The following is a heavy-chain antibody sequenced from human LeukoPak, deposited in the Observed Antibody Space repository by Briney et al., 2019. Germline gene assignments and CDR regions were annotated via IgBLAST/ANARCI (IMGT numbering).Heavy chain of an antibody. Sequence: ASVKVSCKASGYTFTSYAMNWVRQAPGKGLEWMGGFDPEDGETIYAQKFQGRVTMTEDTSTDTAYMELSSLRSEDTAVYYCATDPFQCGSSCPHPYYYYGMDVWGQGTTVTVSS. CDR3: ATDPFQCGSSCPHPYYYYGMDV. D-gene: IGHD6-13*01. CDR1: GYTFTSYA. V-gene: IGHV1-24*01. CDR2: FDPEDGET. J-gene: IGHJ6*02.